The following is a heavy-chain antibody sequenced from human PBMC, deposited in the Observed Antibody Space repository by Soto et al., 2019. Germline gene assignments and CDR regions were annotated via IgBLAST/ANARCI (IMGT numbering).Heavy chain of an antibody. CDR2: ISGSGGST. D-gene: IGHD2-21*01. CDR1: GFTFSSYA. CDR3: AKDWGLYCGPREDFDY. Sequence: WVSLRLSCAASGFTFSSYAMSWVRQAPGKGLEWVSAISGSGGSTYYADSVKGRFTISRDNSKNTQYLPMNSLRAEDTAAYYHAKDWGLYCGPREDFDYWGQGPLFTVSS. J-gene: IGHJ4*02. V-gene: IGHV3-23*01.